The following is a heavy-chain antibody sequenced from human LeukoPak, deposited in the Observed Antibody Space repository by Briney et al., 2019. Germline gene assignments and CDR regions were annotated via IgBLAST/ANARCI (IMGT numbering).Heavy chain of an antibody. CDR2: ISSSSSYI. Sequence: GGSLRLSCAASGFTFSSYSMNWVRQAPGKGLEWVSSISSSSSYIYYADSVKGRFTISRDNAKNSLYLQMNSLRAEDTAVYYCAGIVVVPAALLGNYYYGMDVWGQGTTVTVSS. CDR1: GFTFSSYS. CDR3: AGIVVVPAALLGNYYYGMDV. D-gene: IGHD2-2*01. J-gene: IGHJ6*02. V-gene: IGHV3-21*01.